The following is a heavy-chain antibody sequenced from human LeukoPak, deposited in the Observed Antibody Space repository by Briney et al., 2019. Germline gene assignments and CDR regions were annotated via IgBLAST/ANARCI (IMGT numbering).Heavy chain of an antibody. Sequence: SGRSLRVSCAASGFTFSSYAMHWVRQAPGKGLEWVAVISYDGSNKYYADSVKGRFTISRDNSKNTLYLQMNSLRAEDTAVYYCARVGYLEYWGQGTLVTVSS. J-gene: IGHJ4*02. V-gene: IGHV3-30-3*01. CDR2: ISYDGSNK. CDR3: ARVGYLEY. D-gene: IGHD3-16*01. CDR1: GFTFSSYA.